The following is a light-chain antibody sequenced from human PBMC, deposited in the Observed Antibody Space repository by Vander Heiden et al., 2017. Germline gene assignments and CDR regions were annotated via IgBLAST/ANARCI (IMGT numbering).Light chain of an antibody. Sequence: QAVVTQEPSFTVSPGGTVTLTCGSSTGAVTGDHYPHWSQQKPGQAPTTLIYATRNKHSWTPARFSGSLLGGKAALTLSGAQPEDEAEYYCLLYYGDIVIFGGGTTLTVL. V-gene: IGLV7-46*01. CDR1: TGAVTGDHY. CDR3: LLYYGDIVI. CDR2: ATR. J-gene: IGLJ2*01.